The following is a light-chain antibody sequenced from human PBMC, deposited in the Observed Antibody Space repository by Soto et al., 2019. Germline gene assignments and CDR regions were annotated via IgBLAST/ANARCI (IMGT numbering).Light chain of an antibody. V-gene: IGLV2-14*03. J-gene: IGLJ1*01. CDR3: CSYTTSNTRQIV. CDR2: DVS. Sequence: QSVLTQPASVSGSPGQSITISYTGTSSDVGGYNYVSWYQQHPGKAPKFMIYDVSSRPSGVSNRFSGSKSGNTASLTISGLQAEDEADYYCCSYTTSNTRQIVFGTGTKVTVL. CDR1: SSDVGGYNY.